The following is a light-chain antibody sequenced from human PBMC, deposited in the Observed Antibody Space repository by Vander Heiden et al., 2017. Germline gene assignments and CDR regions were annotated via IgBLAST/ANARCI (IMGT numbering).Light chain of an antibody. CDR2: DVT. J-gene: IGLJ3*02. V-gene: IGLV2-14*03. CDR3: TSDTISSTWV. Sequence: QSALTQPASVSGSPGQSITISCTGTSSDIGGYKYVAWYQQHPGKAPKFMIYDVTNRPSGVANLFSCSTSATTAAPTISGLQVVADADYYCTSDTISSTWVFGGGTKLTVL. CDR1: SSDIGGYKY.